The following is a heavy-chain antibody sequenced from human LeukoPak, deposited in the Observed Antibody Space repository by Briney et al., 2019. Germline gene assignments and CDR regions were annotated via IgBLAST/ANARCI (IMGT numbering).Heavy chain of an antibody. V-gene: IGHV1-2*02. Sequence: ASVKVSCKASGYTFTGYYMHWVRQAPGQGLEWTGWINPNSGGTNYAQKFQGRVTMTRDTSISTAYMELSRLRSDDTAVYYCARDSVLRGYFDYWGQGTLVTVSS. CDR1: GYTFTGYY. J-gene: IGHJ4*02. CDR2: INPNSGGT. D-gene: IGHD6-6*01. CDR3: ARDSVLRGYFDY.